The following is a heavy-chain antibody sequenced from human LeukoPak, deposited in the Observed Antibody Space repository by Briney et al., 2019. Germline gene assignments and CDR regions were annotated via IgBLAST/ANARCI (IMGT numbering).Heavy chain of an antibody. D-gene: IGHD3-16*02. CDR3: ARDGGYDYVWGSYRYGGYFDY. Sequence: GGPLRLSCAASGFTFSSYWMSWVRQAPGEGLEWVANIKQDGSEKYYVDSVKGRFTISRDNAKNSLYLQMNSLRAEDTAVYYCARDGGYDYVWGSYRYGGYFDYWGQGTLVTVSS. CDR2: IKQDGSEK. CDR1: GFTFSSYW. V-gene: IGHV3-7*03. J-gene: IGHJ4*02.